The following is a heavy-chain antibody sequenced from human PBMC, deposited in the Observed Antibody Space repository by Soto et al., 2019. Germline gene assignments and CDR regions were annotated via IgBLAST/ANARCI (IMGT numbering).Heavy chain of an antibody. J-gene: IGHJ5*02. Sequence: EVQLVESGGGLVKPGGSLRLSCAASGFTFCTYTMNWVRQTPGKGLEWVSSISSGSNYIYYADSLKGRFTISRDNAKNSLYLQMNSLRAEDTAVYYCARDYGKLNPWGQGTLVTVSS. V-gene: IGHV3-21*01. CDR3: ARDYGKLNP. CDR2: ISSGSNYI. CDR1: GFTFCTYT. D-gene: IGHD2-15*01.